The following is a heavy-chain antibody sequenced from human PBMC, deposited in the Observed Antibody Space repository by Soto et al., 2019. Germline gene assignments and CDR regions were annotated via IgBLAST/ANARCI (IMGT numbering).Heavy chain of an antibody. CDR1: VYTLNELS. CDR3: ARDRPYLYDILTGYSGCGMDV. CDR2: FDPEDGET. D-gene: IGHD3-9*01. J-gene: IGHJ6*02. V-gene: IGHV1-24*01. Sequence: GASVTVCCKDSVYTLNELSIHWVRQAPGKGLEWMGGFDPEDGETIYAQKFQGRATMTEDTSTDTAYLQMSSLRAEDTAVYYCARDRPYLYDILTGYSGCGMDVWGQGTTVTVSS.